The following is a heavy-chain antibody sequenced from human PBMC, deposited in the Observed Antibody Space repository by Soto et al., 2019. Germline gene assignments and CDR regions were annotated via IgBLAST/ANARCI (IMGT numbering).Heavy chain of an antibody. V-gene: IGHV3-23*01. J-gene: IGHJ4*02. CDR2: VSGGGGTK. CDR1: GFIFSTYG. CDR3: AKDTRIRMGDLSFDAFDS. D-gene: IGHD3-16*01. Sequence: SLRLSCAASGFIFSTYGMSWVRQAPGKGLTWVSGVSGGGGTKYYADSVKGRFTISRDNSKNTLYLQMNSLRAEDTAVYYCAKDTRIRMGDLSFDAFDSWGQGTLVTVSS.